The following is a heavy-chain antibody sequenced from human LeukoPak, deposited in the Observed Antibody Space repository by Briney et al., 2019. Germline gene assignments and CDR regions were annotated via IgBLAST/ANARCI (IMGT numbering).Heavy chain of an antibody. V-gene: IGHV3-7*01. Sequence: GGSLRLSCAASGFTFSSYWMSWVRHAPGKGLELVANIKQDGSEKYYVDSVKGRFTISRDNAKNSLYLQMNSLRAEDTAVYYCARDVDTAMPTGDAFDIWGQGTMVTVSS. J-gene: IGHJ3*02. CDR3: ARDVDTAMPTGDAFDI. CDR1: GFTFSSYW. D-gene: IGHD5-18*01. CDR2: IKQDGSEK.